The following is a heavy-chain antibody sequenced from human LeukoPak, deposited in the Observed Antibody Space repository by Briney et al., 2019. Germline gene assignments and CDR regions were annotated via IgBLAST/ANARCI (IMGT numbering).Heavy chain of an antibody. CDR3: ARTDGDYKFDY. V-gene: IGHV4-34*01. J-gene: IGHJ4*02. CDR2: INHSGST. CDR1: GGSFSGYY. D-gene: IGHD4-17*01. Sequence: SETLSLTCAVYGGSFSGYYWSWIRQPPGKGLEWIGEINHSGSTNYNPSLKSRVTISVDTSKNQFSLKLSSVTAADTAVYYCARTDGDYKFDYWGQGTLVTVSS.